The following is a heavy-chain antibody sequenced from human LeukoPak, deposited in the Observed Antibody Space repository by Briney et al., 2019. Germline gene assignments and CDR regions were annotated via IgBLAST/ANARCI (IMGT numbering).Heavy chain of an antibody. CDR1: GYTFTGYY. V-gene: IGHV1-2*02. CDR2: INPNSGGT. J-gene: IGHJ6*02. D-gene: IGHD2-8*01. CDR3: ARGPERTGVGTRYYYDMDV. Sequence: GASVKVSCKASGYTFTGYYMHWVRQAPGQGLEWMGWINPNSGGTNYAQKFQGRVTMTRDTSISTAYMELSRLRSDDTAVYYCARGPERTGVGTRYYYDMDVWGQGTTVTVSS.